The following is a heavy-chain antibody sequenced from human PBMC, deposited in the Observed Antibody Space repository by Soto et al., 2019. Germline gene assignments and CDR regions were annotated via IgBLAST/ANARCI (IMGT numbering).Heavy chain of an antibody. Sequence: SETLSLTCTVYGGSFSGYYWSWIRQPPGKGLEWIGEINHSGSTNYNPSLKSRVTISVDTSKNQFSLKPSSVTAADAAVYYCARLRDTAMVFDYWGQGTLVTVSS. D-gene: IGHD5-18*01. J-gene: IGHJ4*02. V-gene: IGHV4-34*01. CDR2: INHSGST. CDR1: GGSFSGYY. CDR3: ARLRDTAMVFDY.